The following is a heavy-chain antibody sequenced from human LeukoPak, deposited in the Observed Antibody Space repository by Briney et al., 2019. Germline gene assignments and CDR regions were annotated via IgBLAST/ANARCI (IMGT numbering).Heavy chain of an antibody. CDR1: GFTFSSYS. CDR3: ARGRDSSYNWFDP. J-gene: IGHJ5*02. V-gene: IGHV3-21*04. CDR2: ISSSSSYI. Sequence: PGGSLRLSCAASGFTFSSYSMNWVRQAPGKGLEWVSSISSSSSYIYYADSVKGRFTISRDNSKNTLYLQMNSLRAEDTAVYYCARGRDSSYNWFDPWGQGTLVTVSS. D-gene: IGHD6-6*01.